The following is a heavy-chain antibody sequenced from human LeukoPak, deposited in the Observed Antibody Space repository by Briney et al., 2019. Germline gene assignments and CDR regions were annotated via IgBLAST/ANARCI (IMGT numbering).Heavy chain of an antibody. V-gene: IGHV4-30-4*08. CDR3: ARHRRYCSSTSCGRRGAFDI. Sequence: SETLSLTCTVSGGSISSGDYYWSWIRQPPGKGLEWIGYIYYSGSTYYNPSLKSQVTISVDTSKNQFSLKLSSVTAADTAVYYCARHRRYCSSTSCGRRGAFDIWGQGTMVTVSS. CDR1: GGSISSGDYY. CDR2: IYYSGST. D-gene: IGHD2-2*01. J-gene: IGHJ3*02.